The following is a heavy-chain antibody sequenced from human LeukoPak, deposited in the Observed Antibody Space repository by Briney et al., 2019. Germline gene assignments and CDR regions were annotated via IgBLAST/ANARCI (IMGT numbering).Heavy chain of an antibody. Sequence: VASVKVSCKASGYTFTGYYMHWVRQAPGQGLEWMGWINPNSGGTNYAQKFQGRVTMTRDTSISTAYMELSRLRSDDTAVYYCARADPFFDSSGYHYAFDIWGQGTMVTVS. CDR1: GYTFTGYY. J-gene: IGHJ3*02. D-gene: IGHD3-22*01. CDR2: INPNSGGT. V-gene: IGHV1-2*02. CDR3: ARADPFFDSSGYHYAFDI.